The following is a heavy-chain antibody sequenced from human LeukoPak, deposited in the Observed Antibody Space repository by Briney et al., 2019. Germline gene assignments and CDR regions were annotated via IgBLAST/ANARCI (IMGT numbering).Heavy chain of an antibody. D-gene: IGHD1-26*01. CDR2: MNKDGTEK. Sequence: GGSLRLSCAAYQLTFSSYCMTWVRHGPGKGLEWVATMNKDGTEKYYVDSVKGRFTISRDNVENSLYLHMDSLRAEDTAVYYCTRGGRSTSYYWQYWGQGSLVIVSS. J-gene: IGHJ4*02. CDR3: TRGGRSTSYYWQY. CDR1: QLTFSSYC. V-gene: IGHV3-7*01.